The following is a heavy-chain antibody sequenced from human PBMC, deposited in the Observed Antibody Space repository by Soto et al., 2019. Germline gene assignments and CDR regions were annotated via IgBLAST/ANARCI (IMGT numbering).Heavy chain of an antibody. CDR1: GGSISSGGYY. CDR3: ARVDGSGSNPYYYYGMDV. J-gene: IGHJ6*02. D-gene: IGHD3-10*01. CDR2: IYYSGST. Sequence: KPSETLSLTCTVSGGSISSGGYYWSWIRQHPGKGLEWIGYIYYSGSTYYNPSLKSRVTISVDTSKNQFSLKLSSVTAADTAVYYCARVDGSGSNPYYYYGMDVWGQGTTVTVSS. V-gene: IGHV4-31*03.